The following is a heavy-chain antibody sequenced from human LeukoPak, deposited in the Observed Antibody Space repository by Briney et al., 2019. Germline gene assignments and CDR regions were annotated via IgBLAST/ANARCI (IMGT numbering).Heavy chain of an antibody. CDR2: SYSGGRT. J-gene: IGHJ5*01. CDR1: GFFVGNNY. CDR3: ARGPMVSAGFFDS. V-gene: IGHV3-53*01. D-gene: IGHD2-2*01. Sequence: PGGSLRLSCTVSGFFVGNNYMTWVRQAPGKGLECVSVSYSGGRTNYADSVKGRFTISRDNSKNMVYLQMNSLTVDDTATYYCARGPMVSAGFFDSWGQGTLVTVSA.